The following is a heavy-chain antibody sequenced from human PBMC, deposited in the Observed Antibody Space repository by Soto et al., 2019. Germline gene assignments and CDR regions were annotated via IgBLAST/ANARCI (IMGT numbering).Heavy chain of an antibody. Sequence: GGSLRLSCAASGFTFSSYAMSWVRQAPGKGLEWVSAISGSGGSTYYADSVKGRSTISIDNSKNTLYLQMNSLRAEDTAVYYCAKVNYGDYEGNAFDIWGQGTMVTVSS. V-gene: IGHV3-23*01. CDR1: GFTFSSYA. D-gene: IGHD4-17*01. CDR2: ISGSGGST. CDR3: AKVNYGDYEGNAFDI. J-gene: IGHJ3*02.